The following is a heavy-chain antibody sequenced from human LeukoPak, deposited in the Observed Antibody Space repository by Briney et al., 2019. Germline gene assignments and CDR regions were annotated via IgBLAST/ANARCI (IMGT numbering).Heavy chain of an antibody. D-gene: IGHD6-19*01. CDR3: AKDVSYSSGCDY. CDR2: IRYDGTNK. CDR1: GFTFSSYG. V-gene: IGHV3-30*02. Sequence: AGGSLRLSCAASGFTFSSYGMHWVRQAPGKGLEWVAFIRYDGTNKYYVDSAKGRFTISGDNSKNTLYLQMNSLRAEDTAVYYCAKDVSYSSGCDYWGQGTLVTVSS. J-gene: IGHJ4*02.